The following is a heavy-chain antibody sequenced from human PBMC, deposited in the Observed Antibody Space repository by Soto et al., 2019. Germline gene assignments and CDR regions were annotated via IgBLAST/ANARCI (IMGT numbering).Heavy chain of an antibody. J-gene: IGHJ5*02. CDR3: ARIPRYDFWTDYVRFDP. Sequence: QVTLKESGPVLVKPTETLTLTCTVSGFSLSNARVGVSWIRQPPGKALEWLAHIFSNDEKSYRTSLKNRLTISKDTSKRQVVLNMTNMDPVDTATYYCARIPRYDFWTDYVRFDPWGQGILVTVSS. V-gene: IGHV2-26*01. CDR2: IFSNDEK. CDR1: GFSLSNARVG. D-gene: IGHD3-3*01.